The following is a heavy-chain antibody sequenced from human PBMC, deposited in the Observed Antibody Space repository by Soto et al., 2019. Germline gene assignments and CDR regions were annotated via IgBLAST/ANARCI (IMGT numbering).Heavy chain of an antibody. D-gene: IGHD6-13*01. V-gene: IGHV3-74*01. CDR3: ARVRDEWAAERYFDY. CDR2: ITSDGSST. Sequence: EVQLVESGGGLVQPGGSLRLSCAASGFTFSSYWMHWVRQAPGKGLVWVSRITSDGSSTSYADSVKGRFTISRDNAKNTRYLQRNSLRAEDTAVYYCARVRDEWAAERYFDYWGQGTLVTVSS. J-gene: IGHJ4*02. CDR1: GFTFSSYW.